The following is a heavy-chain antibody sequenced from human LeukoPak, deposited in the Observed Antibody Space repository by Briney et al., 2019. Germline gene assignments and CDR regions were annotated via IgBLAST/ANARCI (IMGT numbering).Heavy chain of an antibody. CDR2: ISGGGDST. V-gene: IGHV3-23*01. Sequence: GGSLRPSCTASGFTFSSYAMSWVRQPPGKGLEWVSLISGGGDSTYYAAPVKGRFTISRDDSKNTLYLQMNSLKTEDTAVYYCTTGASDILTGYYTGSNYYFDYWGQGALVTVSS. CDR3: TTGASDILTGYYTGSNYYFDY. D-gene: IGHD3-9*01. J-gene: IGHJ4*02. CDR1: GFTFSSYA.